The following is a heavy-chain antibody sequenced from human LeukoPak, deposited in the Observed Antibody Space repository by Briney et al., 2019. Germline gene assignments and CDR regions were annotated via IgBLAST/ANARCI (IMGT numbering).Heavy chain of an antibody. D-gene: IGHD1-26*01. CDR2: IYYSGRT. Sequence: PSETLSLTCTVSGGSISSGDYYWSWIRQPPGKGLEWIGYIYYSGRTYYNPSLKSRVSMSVDTSKNQFSLKLSSVTAADTAVYYCARESPIVGAIGDWGQGTLVTVSS. CDR3: ARESPIVGAIGD. CDR1: GGSISSGDYY. J-gene: IGHJ4*02. V-gene: IGHV4-30-4*01.